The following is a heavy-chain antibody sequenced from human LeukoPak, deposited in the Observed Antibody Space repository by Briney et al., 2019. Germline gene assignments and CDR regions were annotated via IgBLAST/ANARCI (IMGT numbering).Heavy chain of an antibody. J-gene: IGHJ4*02. CDR3: VRDVGYYGKV. CDR1: GFTFSTSW. Sequence: PGGSLRLPCATSGFTFSTSWMHWVRQAPGKGLVWVSRINTDGNTRDYADSVKGRFTISRDNAKNTLYLQMNSLRAEDTAIYYCVRDVGYYGKVWGQGTLVTVSS. CDR2: INTDGNTR. D-gene: IGHD3-10*01. V-gene: IGHV3-74*01.